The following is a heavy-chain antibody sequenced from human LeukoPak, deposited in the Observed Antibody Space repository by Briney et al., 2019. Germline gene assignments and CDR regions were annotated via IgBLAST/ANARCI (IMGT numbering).Heavy chain of an antibody. CDR3: AKDRTGPRGANYFDY. CDR1: GFTFSSYA. D-gene: IGHD4/OR15-4a*01. J-gene: IGHJ4*02. V-gene: IGHV3-23*01. CDR2: ISGSGGST. Sequence: PGGSLRLSCAASGFTFSSYAMSWVRQAPGKGLEWVSAISGSGGSTYYADSVKGRFTISRDNSKNTLYLQMNSLRAEDTAVYYCAKDRTGPRGANYFDYWGQGTLVTVSS.